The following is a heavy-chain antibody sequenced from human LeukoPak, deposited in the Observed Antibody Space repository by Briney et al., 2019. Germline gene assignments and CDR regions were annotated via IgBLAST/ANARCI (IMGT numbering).Heavy chain of an antibody. CDR1: GGSIRSSYYY. J-gene: IGHJ5*02. V-gene: IGHV4-30-2*01. CDR2: IYHSGST. CDR3: ARRTVTTFTWFDP. Sequence: SETLSLTCTVSGGSIRSSYYYWGWIRQPPGKGLEWIGYIYHSGSTYYNPSLKSRVTISVDRSKNQFSLKLSSVTAADTAVYYCARRTVTTFTWFDPWGQGTLVTVSS. D-gene: IGHD4-17*01.